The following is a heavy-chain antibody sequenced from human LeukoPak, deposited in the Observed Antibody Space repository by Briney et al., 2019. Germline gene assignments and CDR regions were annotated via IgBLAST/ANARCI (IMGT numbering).Heavy chain of an antibody. V-gene: IGHV1-18*01. CDR1: GYTFTSYG. D-gene: IGHD5-18*01. CDR3: ARAPVDTATLAFDY. Sequence: ASVKVSCKASGYTFTSYGISWVRQAPGQGLEWMGWISAYNGNTNYAQKPQGRVTMTTDTSTSTAYMELSSLRSEDTAVYYCARAPVDTATLAFDYWGQGTLVTVSS. CDR2: ISAYNGNT. J-gene: IGHJ4*02.